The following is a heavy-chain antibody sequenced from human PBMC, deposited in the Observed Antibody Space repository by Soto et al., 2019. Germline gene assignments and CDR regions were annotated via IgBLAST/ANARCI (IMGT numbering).Heavy chain of an antibody. D-gene: IGHD6-13*01. J-gene: IGHJ4*02. Sequence: QVQLVESGGGVVQPGRSLRLSCAASGFTFSSYGMHWVRQAPGKGLEWVAVISYDGSNKYYADSVKGRFTISRDNSKNTLYLQMNSLRAEDTFVYYCARQHTWRLDYWGQGTLVTVSS. CDR3: ARQHTWRLDY. V-gene: IGHV3-30*03. CDR1: GFTFSSYG. CDR2: ISYDGSNK.